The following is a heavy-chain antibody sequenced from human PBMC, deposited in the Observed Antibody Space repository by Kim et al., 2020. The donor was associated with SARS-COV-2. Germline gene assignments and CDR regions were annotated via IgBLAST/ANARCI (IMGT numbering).Heavy chain of an antibody. CDR2: INSDGSST. D-gene: IGHD3-16*01. CDR1: GFTFSNYW. CDR3: AREQRGGFDH. V-gene: IGHV3-74*01. J-gene: IGHJ4*02. Sequence: GGSLRLSCAASGFTFSNYWMHWVRQAPGKGLVWVSCINSDGSSTTYADSVKGRFTISRDSAKNTLYLQMNSLRAEDTAVYYCAREQRGGFDHWGQGTLVTVSS.